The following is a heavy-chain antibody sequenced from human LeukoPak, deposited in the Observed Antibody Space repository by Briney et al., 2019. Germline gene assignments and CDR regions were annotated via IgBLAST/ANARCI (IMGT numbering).Heavy chain of an antibody. Sequence: GASVKVSCKASGGTFSSYAISWVRQAPGQGLEWMGRIIPILGIANYAQKFQGRVTITADKSTSTAYMELSSLRSEDTAVYYCARMGDGYGDYNHIYYYYGMDVWGQGTTVTVSS. V-gene: IGHV1-69*04. CDR1: GGTFSSYA. CDR2: IIPILGIA. D-gene: IGHD4-17*01. J-gene: IGHJ6*02. CDR3: ARMGDGYGDYNHIYYYYGMDV.